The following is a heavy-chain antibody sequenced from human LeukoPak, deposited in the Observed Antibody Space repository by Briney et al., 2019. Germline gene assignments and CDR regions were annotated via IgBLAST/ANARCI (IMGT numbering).Heavy chain of an antibody. V-gene: IGHV3-74*01. CDR3: ARHGVRGPRRSDYYYYMDV. D-gene: IGHD3-10*01. J-gene: IGHJ6*03. Sequence: GGSLRLSCAASGSGFTFNNYWMHWVRQAPGKGLVWVSRINADGSTTSYADSVRGRFTISRDNAKNSLYLQMNSLRAEDTAVYYCARHGVRGPRRSDYYYYMDVWGKGTTVTISS. CDR2: INADGSTT. CDR1: GSGFTFNNYW.